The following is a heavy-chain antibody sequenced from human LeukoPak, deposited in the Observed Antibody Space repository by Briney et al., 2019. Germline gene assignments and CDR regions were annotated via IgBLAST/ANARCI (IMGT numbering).Heavy chain of an antibody. CDR1: GFTFSSYA. Sequence: PGGSLRLSCAASGFTFSSYAMHWVRQAPGKGLGWVAVISHDGSNKYYADSVKGRFTISRDNSKNTPYLQMNSLRAEDTAVYYCAREGGSYYDGAFDIWGQGTMVTVSS. V-gene: IGHV3-30-3*01. D-gene: IGHD1-26*01. J-gene: IGHJ3*02. CDR3: AREGGSYYDGAFDI. CDR2: ISHDGSNK.